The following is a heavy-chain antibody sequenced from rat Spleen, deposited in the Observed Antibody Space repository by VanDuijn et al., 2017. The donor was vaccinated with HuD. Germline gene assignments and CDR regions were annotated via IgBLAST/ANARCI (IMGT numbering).Heavy chain of an antibody. Sequence: EVQLVESGGGLVQPGRSLKLSCVASGFTFNKYWMTWIRQAPGKGLEWVASISNSGDSTYYPDSVKGRFTISRDNAKNTLYLQMNSLRSEDTATYYCTRENWVLDYWGQGVMVTVSS. V-gene: IGHV5-31*01. CDR2: ISNSGDST. D-gene: IGHD5-1*01. CDR3: TRENWVLDY. J-gene: IGHJ2*01. CDR1: GFTFNKYW.